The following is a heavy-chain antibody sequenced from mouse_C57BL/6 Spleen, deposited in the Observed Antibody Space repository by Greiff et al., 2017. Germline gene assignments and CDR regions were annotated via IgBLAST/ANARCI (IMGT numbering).Heavy chain of an antibody. J-gene: IGHJ3*01. V-gene: IGHV1-20*01. CDR1: GYSFTGYF. CDR2: INPYNGDT. CDR3: ANPLYDGYYGFAY. D-gene: IGHD2-3*01. Sequence: EVQLQESGPELVKPGDSVKISCKASGYSFTGYFMNWVMQSHGKSLEWIGRINPYNGDTFYNQKFKGKATLTVDKSSSTAHMELRSLTSEDSAVYYCANPLYDGYYGFAYWGQGTLVTVSA.